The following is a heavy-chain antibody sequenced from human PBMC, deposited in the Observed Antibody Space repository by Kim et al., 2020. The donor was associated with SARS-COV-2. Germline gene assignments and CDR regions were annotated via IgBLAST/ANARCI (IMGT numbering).Heavy chain of an antibody. CDR3: ARDHGSQYYFDS. Sequence: GGSLRLSCAASGFTFSNYGMHWVRQAPGKGPEWVAVIWYDGSNKYYADSVKGRFAISRDNSKNTLFLQMNGLRAEDTAVYYCARDHGSQYYFDSWAQGT. CDR1: GFTFSNYG. CDR2: IWYDGSNK. V-gene: IGHV3-33*01. D-gene: IGHD5-12*01. J-gene: IGHJ4*02.